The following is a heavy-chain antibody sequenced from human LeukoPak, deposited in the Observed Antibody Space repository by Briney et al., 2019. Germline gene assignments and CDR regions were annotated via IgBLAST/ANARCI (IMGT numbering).Heavy chain of an antibody. D-gene: IGHD1-26*01. V-gene: IGHV4-59*01. CDR3: ARSRAFNSGAFDP. CDR2: IYYSGST. Sequence: SETLSLTCTVSGGSIRSYYWSWIRQPPGKGLEWIGYIYYSGSTNYNPSLKSRVTISVDTSKNQFSLRLNSVTAADTAVYYCARSRAFNSGAFDPWGQGSLVTVSS. J-gene: IGHJ5*02. CDR1: GGSIRSYY.